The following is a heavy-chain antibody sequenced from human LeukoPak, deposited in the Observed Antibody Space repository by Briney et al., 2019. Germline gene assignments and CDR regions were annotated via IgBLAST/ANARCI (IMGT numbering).Heavy chain of an antibody. D-gene: IGHD3-3*01. Sequence: ASVKVSCKASGYTFTGYYMHWVRQAPGQGLEWMGWINPNSGGTNYAQKFQGRVTMTRDTSISTAYMELSRLRSDDTAVYYCARGLFHFRVFGVFPGWDYWGQGTLVTVSS. CDR2: INPNSGGT. CDR1: GYTFTGYY. V-gene: IGHV1-2*02. J-gene: IGHJ4*02. CDR3: ARGLFHFRVFGVFPGWDY.